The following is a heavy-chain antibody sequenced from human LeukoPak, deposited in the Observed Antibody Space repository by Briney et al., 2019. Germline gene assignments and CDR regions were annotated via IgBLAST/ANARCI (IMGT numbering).Heavy chain of an antibody. V-gene: IGHV3-23*01. CDR3: AKDPPIVGASRKFDY. J-gene: IGHJ4*02. CDR2: ISGSGGST. D-gene: IGHD1-26*01. Sequence: GGSLRLSCAAPGFTFSSYAMSWVRQAPGKGLEWVSAISGSGGSTYYADSVKGRFTISRDNSKNTLYLQMNSLRAEDTAVYYCAKDPPIVGASRKFDYWGQGTLVTVSS. CDR1: GFTFSSYA.